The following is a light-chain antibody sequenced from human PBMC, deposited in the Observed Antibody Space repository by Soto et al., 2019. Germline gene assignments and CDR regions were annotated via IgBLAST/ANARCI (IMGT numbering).Light chain of an antibody. J-gene: IGLJ2*01. CDR3: SSFTSSTTLEV. CDR1: SSDVGTYDC. Sequence: QSALTQPASVSGSPGQSITISCTGTSSDVGTYDCVSWYQQQPGKAPKLMIYDVSNRPSGVSNRFSGSKSGNTASLTISGLQAEDEADYYCSSFTSSTTLEVFGGGTKLTVL. CDR2: DVS. V-gene: IGLV2-14*01.